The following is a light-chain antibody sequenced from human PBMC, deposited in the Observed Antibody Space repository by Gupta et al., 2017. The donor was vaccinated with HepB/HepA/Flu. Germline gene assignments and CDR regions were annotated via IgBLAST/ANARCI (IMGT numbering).Light chain of an antibody. CDR3: QQYVGTPYT. Sequence: DIVMTQSPDSLAVSLGERATINCKSSQSILYSSNKRNYLAWYQQKTGQAPKLLIYWASTRQSGVPDRFSGSGSGADFTLTISSLQAEDVAVYYCQQYVGTPYTFGQGTKLEI. CDR1: QSILYSSNKRNY. J-gene: IGKJ2*01. CDR2: WAS. V-gene: IGKV4-1*01.